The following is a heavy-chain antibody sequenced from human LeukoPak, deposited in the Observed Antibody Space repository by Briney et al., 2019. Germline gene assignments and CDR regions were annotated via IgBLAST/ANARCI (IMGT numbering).Heavy chain of an antibody. J-gene: IGHJ4*02. CDR2: ISGDGGST. CDR3: AKDIGHWGIFDY. Sequence: GSLRLSCAASGFTFDDYAIHWVRQAPGKGLEWVSLISGDGGSTYYADSVKGRFTISRDNSRNSLYLQMNSLRTEDSALYYCAKDIGHWGIFDYWGQGTLVTVSS. V-gene: IGHV3-43*02. D-gene: IGHD3-16*01. CDR1: GFTFDDYA.